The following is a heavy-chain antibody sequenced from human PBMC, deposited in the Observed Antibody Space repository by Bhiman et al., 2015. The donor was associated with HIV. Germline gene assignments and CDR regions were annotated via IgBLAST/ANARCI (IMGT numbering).Heavy chain of an antibody. V-gene: IGHV3-33*06. CDR2: IWYDGTNK. CDR3: AKEKDMIVVTNPDY. CDR1: GFRFSFHG. D-gene: IGHD3-22*01. Sequence: QVQLVQSGGGLVQPGRSLRLSCVASGFRFSFHGMHWVRQAPGKGLEWVAVIWYDGTNKYYADSVKGRFTISRDNSKNTLYLQMSSLRVEDTAVYYCAKEKDMIVVTNPDYWGQGTLVTVPS. J-gene: IGHJ4*02.